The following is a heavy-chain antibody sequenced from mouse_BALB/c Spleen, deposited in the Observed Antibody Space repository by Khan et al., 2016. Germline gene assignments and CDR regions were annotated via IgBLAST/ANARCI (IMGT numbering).Heavy chain of an antibody. V-gene: IGHV5-9-3*01. CDR1: GFTFSNYA. Sequence: EVELVESGGGLVKPGGSLKLSCAASGFTFSNYAMSWVRQTPETRLEWVATISSGGSYTYYPDSVRGRFTISRDNAKNTLYLQMSSLRSEDTAMYYCARHDDFDYWGQGTTLTVSS. J-gene: IGHJ2*01. D-gene: IGHD2-3*01. CDR3: ARHDDFDY. CDR2: ISSGGSYT.